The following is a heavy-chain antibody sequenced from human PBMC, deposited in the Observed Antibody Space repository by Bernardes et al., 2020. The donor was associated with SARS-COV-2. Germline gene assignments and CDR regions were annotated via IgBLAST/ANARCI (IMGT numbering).Heavy chain of an antibody. CDR3: ARFTWIQLWGKFDY. V-gene: IGHV4-59*01. CDR1: GGSISSYY. CDR2: IYYSGST. Sequence: SETLSLTCTVSGGSISSYYWSWIRQPPGKGLEWIGYIYYSGSTNYNPSLKSRVTISVDTSKNQFSLKLSSVTAADTAVYYCARFTWIQLWGKFDYWGQGTLVTVSS. J-gene: IGHJ4*02. D-gene: IGHD5-18*01.